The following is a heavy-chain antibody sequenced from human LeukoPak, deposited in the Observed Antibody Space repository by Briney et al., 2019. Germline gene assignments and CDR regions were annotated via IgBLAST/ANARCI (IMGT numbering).Heavy chain of an antibody. Sequence: GRSLRLSCAASGFTFDDYAMHWVRQAPEKGLEWVSGISWKSGSIGYADSVKGRFTISRDNVKNSLYLQMNSLRAEDTALYYCAKAGYHYGVGAFDIWGQGTMVTVSS. V-gene: IGHV3-9*01. D-gene: IGHD3-22*01. CDR1: GFTFDDYA. CDR2: ISWKSGSI. J-gene: IGHJ3*02. CDR3: AKAGYHYGVGAFDI.